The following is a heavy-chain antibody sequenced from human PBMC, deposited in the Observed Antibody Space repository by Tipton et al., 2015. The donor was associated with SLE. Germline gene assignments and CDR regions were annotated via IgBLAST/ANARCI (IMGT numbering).Heavy chain of an antibody. V-gene: IGHV4-59*01. CDR1: GGSISSYY. Sequence: LRLSCTVSGGSISSYYWSWIRQPPGEGLEWIGNIYHSGSTNYNPSVKSRVTISVDTSKNQFSLKLSSVTAADTAVYYCAKDSGTYYFDFWGQGVLVNVSS. J-gene: IGHJ4*02. D-gene: IGHD1-26*01. CDR3: AKDSGTYYFDF. CDR2: IYHSGST.